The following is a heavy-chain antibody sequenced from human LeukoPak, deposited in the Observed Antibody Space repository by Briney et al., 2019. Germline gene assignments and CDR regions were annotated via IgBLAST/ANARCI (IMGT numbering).Heavy chain of an antibody. D-gene: IGHD3-9*01. CDR3: ARLRYFDWLPSGWFDP. V-gene: IGHV3-33*03. CDR2: IWYDGSSK. Sequence: GGGLRVSRVASGFTLSSYGMRGVRQAPGKGGEWVAVIWYDGSSKHYAYSVKARFTISRDNANNSLYLQMNRLTAEDTDVYYCARLRYFDWLPSGWFDPWGQGTLVTVSP. CDR1: GFTLSSYG. J-gene: IGHJ5*02.